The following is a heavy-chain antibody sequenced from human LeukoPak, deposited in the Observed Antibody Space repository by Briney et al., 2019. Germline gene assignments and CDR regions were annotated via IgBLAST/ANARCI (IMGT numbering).Heavy chain of an antibody. D-gene: IGHD7-27*01. CDR3: TTLTGDSDGFDI. CDR2: ISGSGGST. Sequence: PGGSLRLSCAASGFTFSSYAMSWVRQAPGKGLEWVSAISGSGGSTYYADSVKGRFTISRDNSKNTLYLQMSSLRAEDTAVYYCTTLTGDSDGFDIWGQGTRVTVSS. CDR1: GFTFSSYA. V-gene: IGHV3-23*01. J-gene: IGHJ3*02.